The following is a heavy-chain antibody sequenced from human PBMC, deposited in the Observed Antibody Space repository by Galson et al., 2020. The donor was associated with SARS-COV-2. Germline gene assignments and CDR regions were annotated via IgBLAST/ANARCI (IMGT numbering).Heavy chain of an antibody. CDR2: INPSGGST. J-gene: IGHJ4*02. V-gene: IGHV1-46*01. CDR1: GYTFTSYY. Sequence: ASVKVSCKASGYTFTSYYMHWVRQAPGQGLEWMGIINPSGGSTSCAQKFQDRVTMTRDTSTNTVYMELSSLRSEDTAEYYCARTQDIVVVEAANRRGGGFDYWGQGTLVTVSS. D-gene: IGHD2-15*01. CDR3: ARTQDIVVVEAANRRGGGFDY.